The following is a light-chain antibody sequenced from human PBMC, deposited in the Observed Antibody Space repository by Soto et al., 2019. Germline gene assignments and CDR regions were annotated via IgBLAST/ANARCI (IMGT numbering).Light chain of an antibody. V-gene: IGKV3-15*01. J-gene: IGKJ5*01. Sequence: EILMTQPPSTVSLSPGERATLSCRASQSVSSNLAWYQQKPGQAPRLLIYGASTRATGMPARFSGSGSGTEFTLTISSLQSEDFAVYNCQQYNNWPITFGQGTRLEI. CDR2: GAS. CDR1: QSVSSN. CDR3: QQYNNWPIT.